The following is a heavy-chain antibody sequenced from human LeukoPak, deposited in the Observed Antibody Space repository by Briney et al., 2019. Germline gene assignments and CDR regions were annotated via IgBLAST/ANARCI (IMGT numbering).Heavy chain of an antibody. Sequence: PGGSLRLSCAASGFIFSTYWLTWVRQAPGKGLEWGANINQDGSEIYYVDSVQGRFTISRDNVKNSLYLQMNSLGAEDTAVYYCARRGTSSSWAHFDYWGQGTLVTVSS. J-gene: IGHJ4*02. CDR3: ARRGTSSSWAHFDY. V-gene: IGHV3-7*05. CDR1: GFIFSTYW. CDR2: INQDGSEI. D-gene: IGHD6-13*01.